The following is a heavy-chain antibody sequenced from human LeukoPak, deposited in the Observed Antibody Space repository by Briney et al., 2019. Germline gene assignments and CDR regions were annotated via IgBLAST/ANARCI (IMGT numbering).Heavy chain of an antibody. V-gene: IGHV1-2*02. J-gene: IGHJ3*02. Sequence: GASVKVSCKASGYTFTGYYMHWVRQAPGQGLEWMGWINPNSGGTNYAQKFQGRVTMTRDTSISTAYMELSRLRSDDTAVYYCARVIGYSSGWHDAFDIWGQGTMVTVSS. CDR2: INPNSGGT. CDR1: GYTFTGYY. CDR3: ARVIGYSSGWHDAFDI. D-gene: IGHD6-19*01.